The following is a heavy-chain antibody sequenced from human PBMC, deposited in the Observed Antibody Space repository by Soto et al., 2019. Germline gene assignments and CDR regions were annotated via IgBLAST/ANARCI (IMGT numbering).Heavy chain of an antibody. V-gene: IGHV1-3*04. CDR3: ARADYYGSGTYYDLVEYFQL. Sequence: ASVKVSCKASGYTFTSYAMHWVRQAPGQSLEWMGWINTGNGNTKYSQKFQGRVTVTRDTSASTAYMELSSLGSEDTAVYYCARADYYGSGTYYDLVEYFQLWGQGTLVTVSS. CDR2: INTGNGNT. D-gene: IGHD3-10*01. CDR1: GYTFTSYA. J-gene: IGHJ1*01.